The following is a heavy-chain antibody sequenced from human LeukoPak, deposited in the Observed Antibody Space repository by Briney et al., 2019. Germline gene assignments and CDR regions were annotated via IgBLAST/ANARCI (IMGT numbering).Heavy chain of an antibody. J-gene: IGHJ4*02. V-gene: IGHV3-30*02. CDR3: AKVERSSSSILGD. CDR1: GFTFSSYG. D-gene: IGHD6-6*01. CDR2: IRYDGSNK. Sequence: GGSLRLSCAASGFTFSSYGMHWVRQAPGKGLEWVAFIRYDGSNKYYADSVKGRFTISRDNSKNTLYLRTNSLRAEDTAVYYCAKVERSSSSILGDWGQGTLVTVSS.